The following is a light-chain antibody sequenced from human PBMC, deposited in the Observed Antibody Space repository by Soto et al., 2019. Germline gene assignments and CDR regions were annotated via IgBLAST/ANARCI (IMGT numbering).Light chain of an antibody. J-gene: IGKJ5*01. CDR1: HSVSSSY. CDR3: QQYGSSPPIT. CDR2: GAS. Sequence: DIVLTQSPGTLSLSPGERATLSCRASHSVSSSYLAWYQQKPGQAPRLLIYGASSRTTGIPDRFRGSGCGTDFTLTISRLEPEAFAVYYCQQYGSSPPITFGQGTRLEIK. V-gene: IGKV3-20*01.